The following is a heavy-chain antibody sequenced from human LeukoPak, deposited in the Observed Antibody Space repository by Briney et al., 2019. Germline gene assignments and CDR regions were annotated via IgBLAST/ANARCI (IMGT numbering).Heavy chain of an antibody. CDR2: ISGDGAYT. D-gene: IGHD5-24*01. Sequence: PGGSLRLSCAASEFTFSNYAMRWVRQAPGKGLEWVSSISGDGAYTYYADSVKGRFTISRDNSKNTLYLQMNSLRAEDTALYYCARHSLQIPATFDYWGQGTLVTVSS. CDR1: EFTFSNYA. J-gene: IGHJ4*02. V-gene: IGHV3-23*01. CDR3: ARHSLQIPATFDY.